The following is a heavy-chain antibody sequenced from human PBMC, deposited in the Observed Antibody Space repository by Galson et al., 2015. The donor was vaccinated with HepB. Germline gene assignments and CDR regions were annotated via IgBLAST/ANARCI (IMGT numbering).Heavy chain of an antibody. V-gene: IGHV3-48*02. CDR3: ASEGHYYDSSGNDAFDI. J-gene: IGHJ3*02. CDR2: ISSSSSII. CDR1: GFTFSSYS. D-gene: IGHD3-22*01. Sequence: SLRLSCAASGFTFSSYSMNWVRQAPGKGLEWASYISSSSSIIYYADSVKDRFTISRDNAKNSLYLQMNSLRDEDTAVYYCASEGHYYDSSGNDAFDIWGQGTKVTVSS.